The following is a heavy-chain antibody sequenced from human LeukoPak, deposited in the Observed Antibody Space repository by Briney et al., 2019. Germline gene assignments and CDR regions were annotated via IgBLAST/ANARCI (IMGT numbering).Heavy chain of an antibody. D-gene: IGHD2-2*01. V-gene: IGHV3-7*01. CDR1: GFTFSSYW. J-gene: IGHJ5*02. CDR3: ARVGPPAANNWFDP. CDR2: IKQDGSEK. Sequence: PGGSLRLSCAASGFTFSSYWMSWVRQAPGKGLEWVANIKQDGSEKYYVDSVKGRFTISRDNAKNSLYLQMNSLRAEDTAVYYCARVGPPAANNWFDPWGQRTLVTLSS.